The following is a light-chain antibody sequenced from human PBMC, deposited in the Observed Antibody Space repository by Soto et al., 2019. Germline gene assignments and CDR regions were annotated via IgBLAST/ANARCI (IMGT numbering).Light chain of an antibody. V-gene: IGKV3-20*01. CDR1: QSVSSNY. CDR3: QQYGTSPMYT. CDR2: VAS. J-gene: IGKJ2*01. Sequence: ENVLTQSPGTLSLSPGERATLSCRASQSVSSNYLAWYQQKPGQAPRLLIYVASNRATGIPDRFSGSGSGTDFTLTISRLEPEDFAVYYCQQYGTSPMYTFGQGTKLEIK.